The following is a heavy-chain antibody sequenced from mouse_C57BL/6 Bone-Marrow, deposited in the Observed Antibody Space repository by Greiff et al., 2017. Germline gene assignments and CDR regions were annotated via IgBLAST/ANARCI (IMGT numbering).Heavy chain of an antibody. CDR1: GYTFTSSW. V-gene: IGHV1-59*01. CDR3: AEGFAY. Sequence: VQLPQPGAELVRPGTSVQLSCKASGYTFTSSWMHWVKQRPGHGLAWIGVIDPSASYTNYNQKVKGKATLTVDTSSSTAYMQRSSLTSEDSAVYYCAEGFAYWGQGTLVTVSA. J-gene: IGHJ3*01. CDR2: IDPSASYT.